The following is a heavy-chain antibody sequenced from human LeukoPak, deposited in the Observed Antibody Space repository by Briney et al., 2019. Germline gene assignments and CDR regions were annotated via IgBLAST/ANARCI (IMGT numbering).Heavy chain of an antibody. J-gene: IGHJ4*02. D-gene: IGHD6-6*01. CDR1: GGSFSGYY. CDR3: ARGRRPNDY. V-gene: IGHV4-34*01. Sequence: SETLSLTCAVYGGSFSGYYWSWIRQPPGKGLEWIGEINHSGSTNYNPSLKSRVTISVDTSKNQFSLKLSSVTAADTAVYYCARGRRPNDYWGQGTLVTVSS. CDR2: INHSGST.